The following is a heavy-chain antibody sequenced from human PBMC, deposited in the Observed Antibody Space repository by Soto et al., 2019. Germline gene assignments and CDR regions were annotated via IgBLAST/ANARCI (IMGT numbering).Heavy chain of an antibody. CDR1: GFTFSSYA. D-gene: IGHD2-8*02. J-gene: IGHJ4*02. V-gene: IGHV3-23*01. Sequence: GGSLRLSCAASGFTFSSYAMSWVRQAPGKGLEWVSAISGSGGSPYYADSVKGRFTISRDNSKNTLYLQLNSLSAEDTAVYHCAKWSLVVHATRQDSYFDYWGQGTLVTVCS. CDR2: ISGSGGSP. CDR3: AKWSLVVHATRQDSYFDY.